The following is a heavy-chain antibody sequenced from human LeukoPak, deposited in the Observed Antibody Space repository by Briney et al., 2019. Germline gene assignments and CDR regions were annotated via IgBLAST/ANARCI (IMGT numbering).Heavy chain of an antibody. Sequence: PSETLSLTCTVSSGSISSYYWSWIRQPPGKGLEWIGYIYTSGSTNYNPSLKSRVTISVDTSKNQFSLKLSSVTAADTAVYYCARQTGGGIWDYWGQGTLVTVSS. CDR3: ARQTGGGIWDY. D-gene: IGHD3-16*01. J-gene: IGHJ4*02. CDR1: SGSISSYY. CDR2: IYTSGST. V-gene: IGHV4-4*09.